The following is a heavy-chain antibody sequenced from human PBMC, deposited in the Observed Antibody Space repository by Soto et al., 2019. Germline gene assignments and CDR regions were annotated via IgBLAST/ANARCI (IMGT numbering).Heavy chain of an antibody. CDR1: GGSISSSNW. V-gene: IGHV4-4*02. Sequence: PSETLSLTCAVSGGSISSSNWWSWVRQPPGKGLEWIGEIYHSGSTNYNPSLKSRVTISVDKSKSQFSLKLSSVTAADTAVYYCARCYGSGSSYYYYYGMDVWGQGTTVTVS. J-gene: IGHJ6*02. CDR3: ARCYGSGSSYYYYYGMDV. CDR2: IYHSGST. D-gene: IGHD3-10*01.